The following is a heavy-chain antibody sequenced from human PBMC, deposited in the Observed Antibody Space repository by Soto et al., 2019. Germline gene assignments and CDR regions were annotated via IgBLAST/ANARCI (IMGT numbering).Heavy chain of an antibody. CDR2: IYYSGST. J-gene: IGHJ6*02. V-gene: IGHV4-61*08. CDR3: ASSNIAAAGFYYYGMDV. D-gene: IGHD6-13*01. CDR1: GGSISNGGYY. Sequence: SETLSLTCTVSGGSISNGGYYWSWIRQHPGKGLEWIGYIYYSGSTNYNPSLKSRVTISVDTSKNQFSLKLSSVTAADTAVYYCASSNIAAAGFYYYGMDVWGRGTTVTVSS.